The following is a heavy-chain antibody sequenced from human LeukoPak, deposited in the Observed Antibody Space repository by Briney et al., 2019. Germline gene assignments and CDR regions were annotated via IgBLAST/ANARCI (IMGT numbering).Heavy chain of an antibody. CDR3: AKGGAVAI. CDR2: IKNDETSA. D-gene: IGHD6-19*01. V-gene: IGHV3-74*03. Sequence: GGSLRLSCVVSGFTITNNWMYWVRQAPGRGLVWVSRIKNDETSAVYADSVKGRFTISRDNVKNTLYLQMNSLRAEDTAVYYCAKGGAVAIWGQGTLVTVSS. CDR1: GFTITNNW. J-gene: IGHJ4*02.